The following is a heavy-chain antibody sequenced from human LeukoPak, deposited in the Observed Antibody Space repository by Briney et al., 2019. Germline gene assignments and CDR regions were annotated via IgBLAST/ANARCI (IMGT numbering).Heavy chain of an antibody. CDR2: IKEDGSEK. CDR3: ASQNSAYDCFDY. D-gene: IGHD5-12*01. CDR1: GFSFSTYW. Sequence: PGGSLRLSCAASGFSFSTYWMSWVRQAPGKGLEWVANIKEDGSEKYYADSVKGRFTISRDNAKNSLYLQMNSLRVEDTAVYYCASQNSAYDCFDYWGQGTLVTVSS. V-gene: IGHV3-7*01. J-gene: IGHJ4*02.